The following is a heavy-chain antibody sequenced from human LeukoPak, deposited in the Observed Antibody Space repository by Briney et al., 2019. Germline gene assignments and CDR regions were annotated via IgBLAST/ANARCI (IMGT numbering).Heavy chain of an antibody. D-gene: IGHD3-22*01. CDR3: ARVPYYYDSSGSYYFDY. CDR2: MFYSESP. J-gene: IGHJ4*02. V-gene: IGHV4-39*07. Sequence: PSETLSLTCSVSGGSITSNSHYWGWIRQPPGKGLEWIGSMFYSESPQYNPSLKSRVTISVDTSKNQFSLKLSSVTAADTAVYYCARVPYYYDSSGSYYFDYWGQGTLVTVSS. CDR1: GGSITSNSHY.